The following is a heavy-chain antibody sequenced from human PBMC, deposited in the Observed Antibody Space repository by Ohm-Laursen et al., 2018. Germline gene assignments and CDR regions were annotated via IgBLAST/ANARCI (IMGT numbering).Heavy chain of an antibody. CDR2: IYYSGST. CDR3: SRDIRIAAAGTNWFDP. J-gene: IGHJ5*02. V-gene: IGHV4-59*01. CDR1: GGAISSYY. Sequence: PSETLSLTCTVSGGAISSYYWSWIRQPPGKGLEWIGYIYYSGSTNYNPSLKSRVTISVDTSKNQFSLKLSSVTAADTAVYYCSRDIRIAAAGTNWFDPWGQGTLVTVSS. D-gene: IGHD6-13*01.